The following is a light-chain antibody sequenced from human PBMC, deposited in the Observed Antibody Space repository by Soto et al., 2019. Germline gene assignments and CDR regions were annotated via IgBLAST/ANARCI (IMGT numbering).Light chain of an antibody. Sequence: DIPMTQSPSSLSASIGDRVTITCQASHDIKKYLSWYQQKPGRAPKLLIYGASNLEAGVPSRFSGRGYGTEFTLAISSLQPEDIATYYCQHYDNLPPFTFGPGTKV. CDR3: QHYDNLPPFT. CDR1: HDIKKY. J-gene: IGKJ3*01. CDR2: GAS. V-gene: IGKV1-33*01.